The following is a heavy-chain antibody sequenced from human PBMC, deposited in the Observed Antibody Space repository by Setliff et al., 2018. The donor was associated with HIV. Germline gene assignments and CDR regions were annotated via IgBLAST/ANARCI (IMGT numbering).Heavy chain of an antibody. Sequence: SETLSLTCAVYGGSINGGSFRAYYWSWIRQSPGKGLEWIGEINHRGSTNYNPSLNGRFTISRDNAKNSLYLQMNSLRAEDTAVYYCARADVESFPPDWFDPWGRGTLVTVSS. CDR2: INHRGST. J-gene: IGHJ5*02. CDR1: GGSINGGSFRAYY. V-gene: IGHV4-34*01. CDR3: ARADVESFPPDWFDP.